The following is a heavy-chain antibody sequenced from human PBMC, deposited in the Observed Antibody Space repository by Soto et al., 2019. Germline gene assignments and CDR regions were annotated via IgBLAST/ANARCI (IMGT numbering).Heavy chain of an antibody. CDR2: ISGSGTNT. CDR3: AKDEEWPPWRGYFES. V-gene: IGHV3-23*01. J-gene: IGHJ4*02. D-gene: IGHD3-3*01. CDR1: GFIFSNYG. Sequence: EVQLLESGGGLVQPGGSLRLSCAASGFIFSNYGMAWFRQAPGKGLEWVSGISGSGTNTNYAESVKGRFTISRDNSKNTLFLQISSLRIEDTAVYYCAKDEEWPPWRGYFESWGQGTLVTVSS.